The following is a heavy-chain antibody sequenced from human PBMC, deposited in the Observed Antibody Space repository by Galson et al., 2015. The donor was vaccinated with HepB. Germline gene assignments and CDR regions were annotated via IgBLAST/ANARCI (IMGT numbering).Heavy chain of an antibody. V-gene: IGHV4-4*07. J-gene: IGHJ4*02. CDR2: IYSSGST. D-gene: IGHD2-15*01. CDR3: AREGGSGQIDY. Sequence: KGLEWIGRIYSSGSTKYNPSLKSRVTMSVDTSKNQFSLKLSSVTAADTAVYYCAREGGSGQIDYWGQGTLVTVSS.